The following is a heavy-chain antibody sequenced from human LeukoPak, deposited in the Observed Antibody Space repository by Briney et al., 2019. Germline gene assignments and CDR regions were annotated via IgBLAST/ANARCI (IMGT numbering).Heavy chain of an antibody. V-gene: IGHV1-18*01. J-gene: IGHJ3*01. D-gene: IGHD4-23*01. CDR1: GYTFTSYG. CDR2: ISGYNGNT. CDR3: AAEIYGGNTDCCTFDF. Sequence: ASVKVSCKASGYTFTSYGITWVRQAPGQGLEWMGWISGYNGNTNYAQKFQGRVTMTTDTSTNTAYMELRSLRSDDTAVYYCAAEIYGGNTDCCTFDFWGPGTPVTVSS.